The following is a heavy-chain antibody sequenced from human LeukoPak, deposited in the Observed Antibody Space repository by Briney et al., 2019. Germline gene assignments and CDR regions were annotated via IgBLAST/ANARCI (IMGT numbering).Heavy chain of an antibody. D-gene: IGHD3-10*01. CDR1: GYTFTSYG. Sequence: ASMKVSCKASGYTFTSYGITWVRQAPGQGLEWMGWISGYNGNTNYAQKFQGRVTMTTDTSTSTVYMELRSLRSDDTAVYYCARDVGLWFGELLLDYWGQGTLVTVSS. CDR2: ISGYNGNT. CDR3: ARDVGLWFGELLLDY. J-gene: IGHJ4*02. V-gene: IGHV1-18*01.